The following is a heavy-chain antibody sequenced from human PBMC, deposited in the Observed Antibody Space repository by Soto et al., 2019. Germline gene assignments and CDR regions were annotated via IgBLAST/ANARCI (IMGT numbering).Heavy chain of an antibody. CDR1: GFSFSRFE. V-gene: IGHV3-48*03. CDR3: ARDSRRASAAASLGY. Sequence: PGGSLRLSCAASGFSFSRFEFIWVRQAPGKGLQWISYISVSGNIRRYADSVKGRFTISRDNAKNSVYLQISSLRADDTAVYYCARDSRRASAAASLGYWGQGTLVTVSS. D-gene: IGHD6-13*01. J-gene: IGHJ4*02. CDR2: ISVSGNIR.